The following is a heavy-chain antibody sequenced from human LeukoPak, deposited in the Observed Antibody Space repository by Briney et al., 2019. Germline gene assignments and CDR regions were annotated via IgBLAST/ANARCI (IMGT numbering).Heavy chain of an antibody. CDR3: ATTLTRDSSGSYGALDY. D-gene: IGHD6-25*01. Sequence: GGSLRLSCAASGFTFSINSMNWVRQAPGKGLEWVSSISSSSDYIYYADSVKGRFTISRDNAKNSLYLQMNSLRVEDTAVYYCATTLTRDSSGSYGALDYWGQGTLVTVSS. J-gene: IGHJ4*02. CDR1: GFTFSINS. CDR2: ISSSSDYI. V-gene: IGHV3-21*01.